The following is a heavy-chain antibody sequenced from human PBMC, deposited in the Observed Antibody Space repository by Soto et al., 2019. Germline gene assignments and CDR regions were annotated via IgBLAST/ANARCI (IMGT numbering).Heavy chain of an antibody. J-gene: IGHJ3*01. CDR1: GFTFSSSD. D-gene: IGHD2-21*01. CDR2: ISSPSTYI. Sequence: EVQLVESGGGLVKPGGSLRLSCAASGFTFSSSDMTWVRQAPGKGLEWVSSISSPSTYIYYADSVKDRFTISRDNARNLLYLRMHGLRAGASAVYYCRCALATPDSSCPVVVWGEGTMVNVSS. CDR3: RCALATPDSSCPVVV. V-gene: IGHV3-21*02.